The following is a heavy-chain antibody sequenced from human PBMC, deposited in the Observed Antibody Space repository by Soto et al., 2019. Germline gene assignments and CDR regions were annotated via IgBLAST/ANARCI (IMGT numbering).Heavy chain of an antibody. Sequence: PSETLSLTCAVYGGSFSGYYWSWIRQPPGKGLEWIGEINHSGSTDYNPSLKSRVTISVDTSKNQFSLKLSSVTAADTAVYYCARAGAVAGTSYYYYYMDVWGKGTTVTVSS. CDR3: ARAGAVAGTSYYYYYMDV. CDR2: INHSGST. J-gene: IGHJ6*03. CDR1: GGSFSGYY. V-gene: IGHV4-34*01. D-gene: IGHD6-19*01.